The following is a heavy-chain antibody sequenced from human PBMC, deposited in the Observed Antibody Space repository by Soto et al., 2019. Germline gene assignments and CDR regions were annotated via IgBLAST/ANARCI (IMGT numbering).Heavy chain of an antibody. J-gene: IGHJ4*02. CDR2: ISGSGGTT. Sequence: EVQLLESGGGLVQPGRSLRLSCAASGFTFSNYAMSWVRQAPGQGLDLVSAISGSGGTTYYAVSVKGRFTISRDHSNNTLFLQRNSLRAEYAAVYYCAKFFVETGSNSGWPWSFHYWGQGTLVTVSS. CDR3: AKFFVETGSNSGWPWSFHY. CDR1: GFTFSNYA. D-gene: IGHD6-25*01. V-gene: IGHV3-23*01.